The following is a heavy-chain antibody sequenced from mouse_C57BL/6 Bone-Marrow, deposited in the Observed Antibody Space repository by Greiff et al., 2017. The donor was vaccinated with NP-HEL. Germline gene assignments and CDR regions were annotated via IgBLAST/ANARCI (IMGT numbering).Heavy chain of an antibody. D-gene: IGHD1-1*01. CDR1: GYSITSGYD. J-gene: IGHJ1*03. CDR3: ARDHYCGSNYDWYFDV. V-gene: IGHV3-1*01. Sequence: EVQRVESGPGMVKPSQSLSLTCTVTGYSITSGYDWHWIRHFPGNQLEWMGYISYSGSTNYNPSLKSRISITHDTSKNHFFLKLNSVTTEDTATYYCARDHYCGSNYDWYFDVWGTGTTVTVSS. CDR2: ISYSGST.